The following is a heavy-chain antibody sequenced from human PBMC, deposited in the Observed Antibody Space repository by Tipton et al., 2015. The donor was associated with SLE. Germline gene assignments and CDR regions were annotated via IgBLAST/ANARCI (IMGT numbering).Heavy chain of an antibody. D-gene: IGHD5-12*01. CDR3: ARGGVGGYDYFDH. CDR2: MSYSGST. V-gene: IGHV4-31*03. J-gene: IGHJ4*02. Sequence: LRLSCTVSGGPISSDDYYWTWIRQHPGKGLEWIGHMSYSGSTYYNPSLKSRITISVDTSKNHFSLKLSSVTAADTAVYYCARGGVGGYDYFDHWGQGTLVTVSS. CDR1: GGPISSDDYY.